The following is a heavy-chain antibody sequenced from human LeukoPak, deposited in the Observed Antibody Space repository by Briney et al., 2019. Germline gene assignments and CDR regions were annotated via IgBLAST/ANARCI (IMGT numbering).Heavy chain of an antibody. V-gene: IGHV3-21*01. J-gene: IGHJ4*02. CDR1: GFTFSSYS. D-gene: IGHD5-18*01. CDR2: ISSSSSYI. Sequence: GGSLRLSCAASGFTFSSYSMNWVRQAPGKGLEWVATISSSSSYIYYADSVKGRFTISRDNARTSLSLQMSRLRAEDTAVYYCARGGPLGYSYGSPYFDYWGQGTLVTVSS. CDR3: ARGGPLGYSYGSPYFDY.